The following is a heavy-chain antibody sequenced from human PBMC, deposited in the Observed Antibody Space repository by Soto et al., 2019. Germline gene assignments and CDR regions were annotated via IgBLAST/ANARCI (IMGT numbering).Heavy chain of an antibody. CDR2: IGPSDSYT. V-gene: IGHV5-10-1*01. CDR3: TRGGGGRLIDAFDI. D-gene: IGHD3-16*01. CDR1: EYSFTSYW. Sequence: PGESLKISCKGSEYSFTSYWISWVRQMPGKGLEWMGRIGPSDSYTNYRPSFQGHVTISADKSISTAYLQWSSLKASDSAMYYCTRGGGGRLIDAFDIWGQGTMVTVSS. J-gene: IGHJ3*02.